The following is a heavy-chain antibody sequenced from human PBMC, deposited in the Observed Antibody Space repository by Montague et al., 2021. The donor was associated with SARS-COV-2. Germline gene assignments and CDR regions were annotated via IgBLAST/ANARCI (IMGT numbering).Heavy chain of an antibody. D-gene: IGHD5-18*01. J-gene: IGHJ4*02. CDR2: ISGSGGST. CDR3: AKASWIQLWFRTPYFDY. V-gene: IGHV3-23*01. Sequence: SLRLSCAASGFTFSSYAMSWVRQAPGKVLEWVSAISGSGGSTYXXXSXXXRFXISRDNSKNTLYLQMNSLRAEDTAVYYCAKASWIQLWFRTPYFDYWGQGTLVTVSS. CDR1: GFTFSSYA.